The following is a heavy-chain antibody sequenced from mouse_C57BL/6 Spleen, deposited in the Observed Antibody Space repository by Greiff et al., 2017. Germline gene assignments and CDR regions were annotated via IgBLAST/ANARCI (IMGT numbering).Heavy chain of an antibody. CDR2: INPYNGGT. Sequence: VQLKQSGPVLVKPGASVKMSCKASGYTFTDYYMNWVKQSHGKSLEWIGVINPYNGGTSYNQKFKGKATLTVDKSSSTAYMELNSLTSEDSAVYYCALTGYYAMDYWGQGTSVTVSS. J-gene: IGHJ4*01. CDR3: ALTGYYAMDY. D-gene: IGHD4-1*01. V-gene: IGHV1-19*01. CDR1: GYTFTDYY.